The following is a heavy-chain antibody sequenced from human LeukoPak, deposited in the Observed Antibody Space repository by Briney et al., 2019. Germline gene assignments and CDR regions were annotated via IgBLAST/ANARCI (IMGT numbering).Heavy chain of an antibody. CDR3: ARDASYYDFWSGYHHDAFDI. V-gene: IGHV4-59*01. D-gene: IGHD3-3*01. Sequence: SSETLSLTCTVSGGSISSYYWSWIRQPPGKGLEWIGYIYYSGSTNYNPSLKSRVTISVDTSKNQFSLKLSSVTAADTAVYYCARDASYYDFWSGYHHDAFDIWGQGTMVTVSS. J-gene: IGHJ3*02. CDR2: IYYSGST. CDR1: GGSISSYY.